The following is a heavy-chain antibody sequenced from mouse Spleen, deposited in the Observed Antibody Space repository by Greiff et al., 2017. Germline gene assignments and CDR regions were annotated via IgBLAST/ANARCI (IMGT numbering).Heavy chain of an antibody. CDR3: ARDRDYGNTWFAY. CDR2: IWAGGST. V-gene: IGHV2-9*02. CDR1: GFSLTSYG. D-gene: IGHD2-1*01. J-gene: IGHJ3*01. Sequence: VKLVESGPGLVAPSQSLSITCTVSGFSLTSYGVHWVRQPPGKGLEWLGVIWAGGSTNYNSALMSRLSISKDNSKSQVFLKMNSLQTDDTAMYYCARDRDYGNTWFAYWGQGTLVTVSA.